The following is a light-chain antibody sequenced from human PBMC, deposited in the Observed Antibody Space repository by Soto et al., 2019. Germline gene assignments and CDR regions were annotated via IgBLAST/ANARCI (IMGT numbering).Light chain of an antibody. J-gene: IGLJ3*02. Sequence: QSVRTQPPSVSGAPGQRVTISCTGSSSNIGSGYDVHWYQQLPGTAPKLLIYGNSNRPSGVPDRFSGSKSGTSASLAITGLQAEDEADYYCQSYDRSLSGWVFGGGTKLTVL. CDR1: SSNIGSGYD. CDR2: GNS. CDR3: QSYDRSLSGWV. V-gene: IGLV1-40*01.